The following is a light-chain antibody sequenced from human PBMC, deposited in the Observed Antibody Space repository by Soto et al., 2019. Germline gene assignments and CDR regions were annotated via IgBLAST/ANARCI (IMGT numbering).Light chain of an antibody. CDR2: GAS. Sequence: EIVMTQSPATLSVSPGERATLSCRASQSVSSNLAWYQQKPGQAPRLLIYGASTRATGIPARFSGSGSGTEFTLTISSLQSEDFAVNYCQQYNNWPPKYTFGQGTTLEIK. V-gene: IGKV3-15*01. CDR1: QSVSSN. CDR3: QQYNNWPPKYT. J-gene: IGKJ2*01.